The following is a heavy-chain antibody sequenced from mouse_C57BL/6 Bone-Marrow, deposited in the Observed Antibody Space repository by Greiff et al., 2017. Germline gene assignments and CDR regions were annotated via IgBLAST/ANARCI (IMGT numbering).Heavy chain of an antibody. V-gene: IGHV5-17*01. Sequence: EVQVVESGGGLVKPGGSLKLSCAASGFTFSDYGMHWVRQAPEKGLEWVAYISSGSRTIYSADTVKGRFTISRDNAKNTLFLQMTSLRSEDTAMYYCARRSYNPYWYFDVWGTGTTVTVSS. D-gene: IGHD1-1*01. CDR3: ARRSYNPYWYFDV. CDR2: ISSGSRTI. CDR1: GFTFSDYG. J-gene: IGHJ1*03.